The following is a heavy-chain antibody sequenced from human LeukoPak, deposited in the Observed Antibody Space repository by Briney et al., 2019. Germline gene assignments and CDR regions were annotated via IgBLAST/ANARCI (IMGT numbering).Heavy chain of an antibody. Sequence: GASVKVSCKASGYTFTSYIISRVRQAPGQGLEWMGWINAYNGNTDYAQRVQGRVTMTTDTSTSTAYMELRSLRSDDTAVYYCASAPGRYYDILTGWYYYYYMDVWGKGTTVTVSS. CDR3: ASAPGRYYDILTGWYYYYYMDV. CDR1: GYTFTSYI. CDR2: INAYNGNT. D-gene: IGHD3-9*01. J-gene: IGHJ6*03. V-gene: IGHV1-18*01.